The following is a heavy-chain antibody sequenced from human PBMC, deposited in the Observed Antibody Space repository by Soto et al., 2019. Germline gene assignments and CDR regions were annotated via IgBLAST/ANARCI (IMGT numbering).Heavy chain of an antibody. CDR2: INHSGNT. Sequence: QVQLQQWGAGLLKPSETLSLTCAVYGGSFSDYYWSWLRQPPGKGPEWNGEINHSGNTKYSPSIESRITISVDTSKNQVSLKLNSVSAAYTAVYYSARPAGMDVWSQGATVTVSS. J-gene: IGHJ6*02. CDR1: GGSFSDYY. CDR3: ARPAGMDV. V-gene: IGHV4-34*01.